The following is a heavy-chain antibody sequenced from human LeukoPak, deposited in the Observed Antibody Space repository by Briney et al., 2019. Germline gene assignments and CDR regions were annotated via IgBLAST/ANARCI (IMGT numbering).Heavy chain of an antibody. V-gene: IGHV4-39*02. D-gene: IGHD2-21*02. CDR2: IYYSGKT. CDR1: GGSTNSGSFY. CDR3: TRDIGDFVSDF. J-gene: IGHJ4*02. Sequence: SETLSLTCSVSGGSTNSGSFYWGWIRQPPGKGLEWIGSIYYSGKTFYNPSLKSRVTISVDTSKNQFSLKLSSVTAADTAVYYCTRDIGDFVSDFWGQGTLVTVSS.